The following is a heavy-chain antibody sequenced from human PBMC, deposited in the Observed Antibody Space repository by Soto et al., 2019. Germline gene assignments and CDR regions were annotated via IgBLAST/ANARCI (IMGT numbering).Heavy chain of an antibody. CDR1: GFSLSTSGVG. J-gene: IGHJ4*02. CDR2: IYWNGDK. Sequence: SGPTLVNPTQTLTLTCTFSGFSLSTSGVGVGWIRQPPGKALEWLALIYWNGDKRYSPSLKSRLTITKDTSKNQVVPTMTNMDPVDTATYFCARTEGGGYCSGGSCYGVDYWGQGTLVTVSS. D-gene: IGHD2-15*01. CDR3: ARTEGGGYCSGGSCYGVDY. V-gene: IGHV2-5*01.